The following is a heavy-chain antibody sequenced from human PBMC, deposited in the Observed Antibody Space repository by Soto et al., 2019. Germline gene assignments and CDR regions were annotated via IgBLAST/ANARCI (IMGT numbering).Heavy chain of an antibody. V-gene: IGHV3-48*03. J-gene: IGHJ4*02. CDR1: GFTFRSYE. CDR2: VSSTGNPI. D-gene: IGHD2-21*02. Sequence: GGSLRLSCAGSGFTFRSYEMNWVRQAPGKGLEWVSYVSSTGNPIYYADSVKGRFTISRDNAKNSLYLQMNSLRAEDTAVYYCALSLTYCGGDCYSDYWGQGTLVTVSS. CDR3: ALSLTYCGGDCYSDY.